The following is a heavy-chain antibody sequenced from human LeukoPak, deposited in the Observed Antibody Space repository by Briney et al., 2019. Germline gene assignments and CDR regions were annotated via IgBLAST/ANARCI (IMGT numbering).Heavy chain of an antibody. D-gene: IGHD4-23*01. CDR3: ARGRPHGNDY. J-gene: IGHJ4*02. CDR1: GFTFSGYW. CDR2: INNDGSYT. Sequence: GGSLRLSCAASGFTFSGYWMHWVRQAPGKGLVWVSRINNDGSYTSYADSVKGRFTISRDNAKNTLYVQMNSLRVEDTAVYYCARGRPHGNDYWGQGTLVTVSS. V-gene: IGHV3-74*01.